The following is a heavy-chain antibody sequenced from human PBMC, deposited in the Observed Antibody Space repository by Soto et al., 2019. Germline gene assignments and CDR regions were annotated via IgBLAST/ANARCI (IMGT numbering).Heavy chain of an antibody. V-gene: IGHV3-48*01. D-gene: IGHD3-16*02. Sequence: GGSLRLSCAASGFTFSSYSMNWVRQAPGKGLEWVSYISSSSSTIYYADSVKGRFTISRDNAKNSLYLQMNSLRAEDTAVYYCATYYDYIWGSYRYPYYFDYWGQGTLVTVSS. CDR2: ISSSSSTI. CDR3: ATYYDYIWGSYRYPYYFDY. J-gene: IGHJ4*02. CDR1: GFTFSSYS.